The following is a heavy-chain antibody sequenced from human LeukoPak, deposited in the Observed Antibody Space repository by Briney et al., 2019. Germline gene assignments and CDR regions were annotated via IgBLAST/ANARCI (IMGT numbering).Heavy chain of an antibody. CDR2: INPNSGGT. CDR3: ARDRYQWEETNWFDP. V-gene: IGHV1-2*02. D-gene: IGHD1-26*01. Sequence: ASVKVSCKASGYTFTGYYMHWVRQAPGQGLEWMGWINPNSGGTSYAQKFQGRVTMTRDTSISTAYMELSRLRSDDTAVYYCARDRYQWEETNWFDPWGQGTLVTVSS. CDR1: GYTFTGYY. J-gene: IGHJ5*02.